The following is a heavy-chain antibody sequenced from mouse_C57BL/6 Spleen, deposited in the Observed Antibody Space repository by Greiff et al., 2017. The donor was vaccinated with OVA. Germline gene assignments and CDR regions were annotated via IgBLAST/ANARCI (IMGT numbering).Heavy chain of an antibody. D-gene: IGHD2-4*01. Sequence: EVQLQQSGPELVKPGASVKMSCKASGYTFTDYNMHWVKQSHGKSLEWIGYINPNNGGTSYNQKFKGKATLTVNKSSSTAYMELRSLTSEDSAVYYCARAGNYDGGPWFAYWGQGTLVTVSA. CDR1: GYTFTDYN. CDR3: ARAGNYDGGPWFAY. J-gene: IGHJ3*01. CDR2: INPNNGGT. V-gene: IGHV1-22*01.